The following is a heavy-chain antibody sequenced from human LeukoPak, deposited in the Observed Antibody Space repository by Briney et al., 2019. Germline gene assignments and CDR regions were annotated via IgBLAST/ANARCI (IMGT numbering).Heavy chain of an antibody. V-gene: IGHV3-30*02. CDR1: GFTFSSYG. D-gene: IGHD1-26*01. Sequence: GGSLRLSCAASGFTFSSYGMHWVRQTPGKGLEWVAFIRYDGSNKYYADSVKGRFTISRDNSKNTLYLQMNSLRAEDTAVYYCAKDPPYLSGSPSDYWGQGTLVTVSS. J-gene: IGHJ4*02. CDR3: AKDPPYLSGSPSDY. CDR2: IRYDGSNK.